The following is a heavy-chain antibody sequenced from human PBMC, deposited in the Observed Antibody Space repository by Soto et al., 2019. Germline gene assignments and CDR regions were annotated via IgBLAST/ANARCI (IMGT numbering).Heavy chain of an antibody. J-gene: IGHJ4*02. CDR3: ARDKWSGYYDSSGYDY. CDR1: GDSVSRNSAA. D-gene: IGHD3-22*01. CDR2: TYYRSKWYN. Sequence: PSQTLSLTCAISGDSVSRNSAAWNWIRQSPSRGLEWLGRTYYRSKWYNDCAVSVKSRITINPDTSKNQFSLQLNSVTPEDTAVYYXARDKWSGYYDSSGYDYWGPGTLVTVSS. V-gene: IGHV6-1*01.